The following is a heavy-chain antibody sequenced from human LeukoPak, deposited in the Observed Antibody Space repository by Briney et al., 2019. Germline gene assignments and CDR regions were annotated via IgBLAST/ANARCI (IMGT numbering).Heavy chain of an antibody. CDR2: ISSGTSYI. Sequence: GGSLRLSCAASGFTFSTYRMNWVRQAPGKGLEWVSSISSGTSYIYYADSVKGRFTISRDNAKNSLYLQMNSLRAEDTAVYYCARVLSRGYSYGWFDPWGQGTLVTVSS. V-gene: IGHV3-21*01. CDR1: GFTFSTYR. CDR3: ARVLSRGYSYGWFDP. D-gene: IGHD5-18*01. J-gene: IGHJ5*02.